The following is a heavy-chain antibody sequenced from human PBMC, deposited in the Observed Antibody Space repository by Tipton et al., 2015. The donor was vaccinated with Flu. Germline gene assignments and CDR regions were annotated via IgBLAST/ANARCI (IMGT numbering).Heavy chain of an antibody. Sequence: SLRLSCAASGFTLSLYWMSWVRQAPGKGLEWVANINQDGSEKYYVDSVKGRFTISRDNAKNSLHLQMNSLRSEDTAVYFCARQIGGVGAYWGQGTLVTVSS. CDR2: INQDGSEK. D-gene: IGHD2-2*01. CDR1: GFTLSLYW. J-gene: IGHJ4*02. CDR3: ARQIGGVGAY. V-gene: IGHV3-7*03.